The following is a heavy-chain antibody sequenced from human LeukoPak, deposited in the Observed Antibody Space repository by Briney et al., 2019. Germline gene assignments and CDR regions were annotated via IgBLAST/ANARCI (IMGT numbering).Heavy chain of an antibody. CDR2: ISYDGTIK. CDR3: ARDSSSGWYHGD. Sequence: GRSLRLSCAASGFTFSSFPMHWVRQAPCKGLEWVAVISYDGTIKYDADSVKGRFTISRDNSKNTLYLQMNSLRAEDTAVYYCARDSSSGWYHGDWGQGTLVTVSS. D-gene: IGHD6-19*01. J-gene: IGHJ4*02. V-gene: IGHV3-30*14. CDR1: GFTFSSFP.